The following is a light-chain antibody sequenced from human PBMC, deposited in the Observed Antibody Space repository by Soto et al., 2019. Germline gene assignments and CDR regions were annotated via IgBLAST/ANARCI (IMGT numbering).Light chain of an antibody. J-gene: IGLJ2*01. V-gene: IGLV3-9*01. CDR2: RDT. CDR3: QVWDSNTLI. CDR1: SIGSKN. Sequence: SYELTQPLSVSVALGQTARIPCGGDSIGSKNVHWYQQRPGQAPVLVISRDTNRPSGIPERFSGSNSGDTATLTINRAQAEAEADYYCQVWDSNTLIFGGGTKRTVL.